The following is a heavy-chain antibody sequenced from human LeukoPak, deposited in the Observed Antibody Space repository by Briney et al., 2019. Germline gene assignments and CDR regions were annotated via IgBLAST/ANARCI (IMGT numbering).Heavy chain of an antibody. Sequence: HPGGSLRLSCAASGFTFSSYAMSWVRQAPGKGLEWVSAISGSGGSTYYADSVKGRFTISRDNAKNSLYLQMNSLRAGDTAVYYCARYSLQQLPPSYFDYWGQGTLVTVSS. D-gene: IGHD6-13*01. CDR1: GFTFSSYA. J-gene: IGHJ4*02. CDR3: ARYSLQQLPPSYFDY. CDR2: ISGSGGST. V-gene: IGHV3-23*01.